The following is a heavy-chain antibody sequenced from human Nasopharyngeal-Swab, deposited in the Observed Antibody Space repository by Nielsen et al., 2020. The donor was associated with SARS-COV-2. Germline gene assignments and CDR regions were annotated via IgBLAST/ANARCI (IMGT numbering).Heavy chain of an antibody. CDR3: ARKGIVVAGTWFDP. CDR1: GFTFSSYS. V-gene: IGHV3-21*01. CDR2: ISSSSSYI. J-gene: IGHJ5*02. D-gene: IGHD6-19*01. Sequence: GESLKISCAASGFTFSSYSMNWVRQAPGKGLEWVSSISSSSSYIYYADSVKGRFTISRDNAKNSLYLQMNSLRAEDTAVYYCARKGIVVAGTWFDPWGQGTLVTVSS.